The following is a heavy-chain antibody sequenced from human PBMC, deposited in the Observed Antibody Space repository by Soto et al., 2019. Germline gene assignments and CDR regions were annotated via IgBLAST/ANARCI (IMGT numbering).Heavy chain of an antibody. CDR2: IYYSGST. V-gene: IGHV4-59*01. Sequence: QVQLQESGPGLVKPSETLSLTCTVSGGSISSYYWCWIRQPPGKGLEWIGYIYYSGSTNYNPSLKSRGTIAVDTSKSQFSLKLSSVTAADTAVYYCARALQRSSSSWYDYWGQGTLVTVSS. CDR3: ARALQRSSSSWYDY. J-gene: IGHJ4*02. CDR1: GGSISSYY. D-gene: IGHD6-13*01.